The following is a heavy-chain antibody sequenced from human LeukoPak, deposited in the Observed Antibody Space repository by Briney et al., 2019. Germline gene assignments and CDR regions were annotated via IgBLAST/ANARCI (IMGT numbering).Heavy chain of an antibody. Sequence: SETLSLTCTVSGGSISSYYWSWIRQLAGKGLEWIGRIYTSGSTNYNPSLKSRVTISVATSKNQFSLRPTSVTAADTAVYYCARDLPEDNGAIAMLRGVRLHRLPYFDYWGQGTLVTVSS. CDR1: GGSISSYY. V-gene: IGHV4-4*07. D-gene: IGHD3-10*01. CDR2: IYTSGST. J-gene: IGHJ4*02. CDR3: ARDLPEDNGAIAMLRGVRLHRLPYFDY.